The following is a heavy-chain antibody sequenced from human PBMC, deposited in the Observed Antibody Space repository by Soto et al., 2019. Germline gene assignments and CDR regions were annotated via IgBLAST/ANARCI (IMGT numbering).Heavy chain of an antibody. Sequence: PSETLSLTCTVSGGSISSGGYYWSWIRQRPGKGLQRIRYSYYSGSTYYNPSLKSRVTISVDTSRNQFSLKLSSVTAADTAVYYCARDIGTNTYYYGSGSYHYYYGMDVWGQGTTVTVSS. V-gene: IGHV4-31*03. J-gene: IGHJ6*02. CDR2: SYYSGST. CDR1: GGSISSGGYY. CDR3: ARDIGTNTYYYGSGSYHYYYGMDV. D-gene: IGHD3-10*01.